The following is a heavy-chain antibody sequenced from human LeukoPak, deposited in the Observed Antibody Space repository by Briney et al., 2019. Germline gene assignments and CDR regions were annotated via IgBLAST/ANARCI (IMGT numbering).Heavy chain of an antibody. CDR3: ARSRLGVSSGWYYFDY. Sequence: GSLRLSCAASGFTFSSYWMSWVRQAPGKGLEWVANIKQDGSEKYYVDSVKGRFTISRDNAKNSLYLQMNSLRAEDTAVYYCARSRLGVSSGWYYFDYWGQGTLVTVSS. V-gene: IGHV3-7*01. CDR1: GFTFSSYW. CDR2: IKQDGSEK. J-gene: IGHJ4*02. D-gene: IGHD6-19*01.